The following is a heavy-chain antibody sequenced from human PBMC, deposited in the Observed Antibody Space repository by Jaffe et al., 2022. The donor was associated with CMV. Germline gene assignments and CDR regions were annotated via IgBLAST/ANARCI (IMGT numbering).Heavy chain of an antibody. CDR1: GYTFTGYY. V-gene: IGHV1-2*04. D-gene: IGHD5-18*01. J-gene: IGHJ3*02. CDR3: ARAMGAQLWFKDDAFDI. CDR2: INPNSGGT. Sequence: QVQLVQSGAEVKKPGASVKVSCKASGYTFTGYYMHWVRQAPGQGLEWMGWINPNSGGTNYAQKFQGWVTMTRDTSISTAYMELSRLRSDDTAVYYCARAMGAQLWFKDDAFDIWGQGTMVTVSS.